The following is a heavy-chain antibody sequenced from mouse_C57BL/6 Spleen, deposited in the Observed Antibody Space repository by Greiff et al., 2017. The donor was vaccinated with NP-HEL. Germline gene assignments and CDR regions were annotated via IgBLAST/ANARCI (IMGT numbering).Heavy chain of an antibody. Sequence: VKLMESGAELVKPGASVKMSCKASGYTFTSYWITWVKQRPGQGLEWIGDIYPGSGSTNYNEKFKSKATLTVDTSSSTAYMQLSSLTSEDSAVYYCARRGSPYYFDYWGQGTTLTVSS. J-gene: IGHJ2*01. V-gene: IGHV1-55*01. CDR1: GYTFTSYW. CDR2: IYPGSGST. CDR3: ARRGSPYYFDY.